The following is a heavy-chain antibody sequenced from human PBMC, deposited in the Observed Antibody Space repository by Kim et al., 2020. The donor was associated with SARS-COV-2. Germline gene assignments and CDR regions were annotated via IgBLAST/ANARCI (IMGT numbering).Heavy chain of an antibody. CDR1: GGTFSSYA. Sequence: SVKVSCKASGGTFSSYAISWVRQAPGQGLEWMGGIIPIFGTANYAQKFQGRVTITADEYTSTAYMELSSLRSEDTAVYYCARDLPPTIVVVTPYYYGMDVWGQGTTVTVSS. CDR2: IIPIFGTA. V-gene: IGHV1-69*13. J-gene: IGHJ6*02. CDR3: ARDLPPTIVVVTPYYYGMDV. D-gene: IGHD2-21*02.